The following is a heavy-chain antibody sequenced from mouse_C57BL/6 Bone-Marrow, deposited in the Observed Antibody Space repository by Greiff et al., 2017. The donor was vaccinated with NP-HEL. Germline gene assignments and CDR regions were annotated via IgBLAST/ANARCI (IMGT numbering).Heavy chain of an antibody. Sequence: VQLQQSGAELARPGASVKLSCKASGYTFTSYGISWVKQRTGQGLEWIGEIYPRSGNTYYNEKFKGKATLTADKSSSTAYMELRSLTSEDSAGDCCARGGAMDYWGQGTSVTVSS. J-gene: IGHJ4*01. CDR2: IYPRSGNT. CDR1: GYTFTSYG. V-gene: IGHV1-81*01. CDR3: ARGGAMDY.